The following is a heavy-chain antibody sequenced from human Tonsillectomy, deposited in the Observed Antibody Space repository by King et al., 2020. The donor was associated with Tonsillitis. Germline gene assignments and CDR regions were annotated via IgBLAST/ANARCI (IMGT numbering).Heavy chain of an antibody. CDR1: GFSLSTYG. V-gene: IGHV3-30*18. D-gene: IGHD3-3*01. J-gene: IGHJ4*02. CDR3: AKNIDAYDFWSGFGS. CDR2: ISFDGRNR. Sequence: QVQLVESGGGVVQPGRSLRLSCAVSGFSLSTYGMHWVRQAPGKGLEWVAVISFDGRNRFYGDAVKGRFTISRDTSKNTLYLQMNSLRAADTAVYYCAKNIDAYDFWSGFGSWGQGILVTVSS.